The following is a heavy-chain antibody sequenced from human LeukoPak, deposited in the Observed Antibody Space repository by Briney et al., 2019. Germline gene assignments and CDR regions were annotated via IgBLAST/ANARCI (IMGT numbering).Heavy chain of an antibody. D-gene: IGHD2-15*01. Sequence: GGSLRLSCAVSGFIFSSYGISWVRQAPGKGLEWISYISSSSSYLDYADSVKGRFTISRDSAQDSVFLQMRGLRVDDTAVYYCARVTSPGYCSSGRYFFYSLDVWGQGTTVTVSS. CDR3: ARVTSPGYCSSGRYFFYSLDV. CDR1: GFIFSSYG. CDR2: ISSSSSYL. J-gene: IGHJ6*02. V-gene: IGHV3-21*05.